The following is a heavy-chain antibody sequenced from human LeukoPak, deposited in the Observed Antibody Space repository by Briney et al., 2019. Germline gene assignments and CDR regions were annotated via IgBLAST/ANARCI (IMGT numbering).Heavy chain of an antibody. J-gene: IGHJ6*03. CDR2: ISYDGSNK. D-gene: IGHD5-18*01. CDR3: AKVNQLWLHMDV. CDR1: GFTFGDYA. V-gene: IGHV3-30*04. Sequence: GGSLRLSCTASGFTFGDYAMSWFRQAPGKGLEWVAVISYDGSNKYYADSVKGRFTISRDNSKNTLYLQMNSLRAEDTAVYYCAKVNQLWLHMDVWGKGTTVTVSS.